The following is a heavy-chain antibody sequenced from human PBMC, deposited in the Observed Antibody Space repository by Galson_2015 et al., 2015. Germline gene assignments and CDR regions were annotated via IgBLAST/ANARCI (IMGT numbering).Heavy chain of an antibody. J-gene: IGHJ4*02. CDR1: GFTFGDYA. D-gene: IGHD1-20*01. CDR3: ARDPYITGTARHGGY. Sequence: SLRLSCAASGFTFGDYAMSWVRQAPGKGLEWVGFIRSKAYGGTTEYAASVKGRFTISRDDSKSIAYLQMNSLKTEDTAVYYCARDPYITGTARHGGYWGQGTLVTVSS. V-gene: IGHV3-49*04. CDR2: IRSKAYGGTT.